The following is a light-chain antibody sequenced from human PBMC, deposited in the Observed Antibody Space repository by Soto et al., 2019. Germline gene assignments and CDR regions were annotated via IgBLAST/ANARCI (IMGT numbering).Light chain of an antibody. CDR3: ASYTTGSTLVV. V-gene: IGLV2-14*01. J-gene: IGLJ3*02. Sequence: QSALTQPASVSGSPGQSITISCTGTSSDVGGYNYVSWYQQYPDKAPKLMIYAVTNRPSGVSNRFSGSKSGNTASLIISGLQAEDEADYYCASYTTGSTLVVFGGGTKVTVL. CDR2: AVT. CDR1: SSDVGGYNY.